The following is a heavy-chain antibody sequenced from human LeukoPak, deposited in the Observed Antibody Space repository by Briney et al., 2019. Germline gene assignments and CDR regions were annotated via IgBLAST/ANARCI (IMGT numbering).Heavy chain of an antibody. V-gene: IGHV4-31*02. D-gene: IGHD2-15*01. CDR3: ASGVVVVAATLSYWFDP. Sequence: YWIGWIRQHPGKGLEWIGYIYYSGSTYYNPSLKSRVTISVDTSKNQFSLKLSSVTAADTAVYYCASGVVVVAATLSYWFDPWGQGTLVTVSS. CDR1: Y. CDR2: IYYSGST. J-gene: IGHJ5*02.